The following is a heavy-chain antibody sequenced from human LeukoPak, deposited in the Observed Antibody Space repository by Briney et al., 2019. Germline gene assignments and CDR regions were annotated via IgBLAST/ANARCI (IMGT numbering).Heavy chain of an antibody. Sequence: SHNYYADSVKGRFTISRDQANNTLYLQMNTLRDEDTAVYYCARGPRYSFYWGQGTLVSVSS. CDR2: SHN. J-gene: IGHJ4*02. V-gene: IGHV3-21*04. CDR3: ARGPRYSFY. D-gene: IGHD6-13*01.